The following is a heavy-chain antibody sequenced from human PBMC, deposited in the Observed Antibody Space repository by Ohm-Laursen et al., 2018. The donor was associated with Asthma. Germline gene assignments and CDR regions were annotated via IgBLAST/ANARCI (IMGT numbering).Heavy chain of an antibody. D-gene: IGHD1-1*01. V-gene: IGHV4-31*03. Sequence: SQTLSLTCTVSGGSISSGGYYWSWIRQHPGKGLEWIGYIYYSGSTYYNPSLKSRVTISVDTSKNQFSLKLSSVTAADTAVYYCARDSSAQLGYNWFDPWGQGTLVTVSS. CDR3: ARDSSAQLGYNWFDP. CDR2: IYYSGST. CDR1: GGSISSGGYY. J-gene: IGHJ5*02.